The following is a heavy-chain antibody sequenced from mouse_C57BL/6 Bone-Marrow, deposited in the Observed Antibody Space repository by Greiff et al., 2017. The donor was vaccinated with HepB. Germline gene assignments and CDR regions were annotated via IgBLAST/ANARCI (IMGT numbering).Heavy chain of an antibody. Sequence: VQLQQSGPELVKPGASVKISCKASGYSFTGYYMNWVKQSPEKSLEWIGEFNPSTGGTTYNQKFKAKATLTVDKSSSTAYMQLKSLTSEDSAVYYCARPNWFAYWGQGTLVTVSA. J-gene: IGHJ3*01. CDR1: GYSFTGYY. CDR2: FNPSTGGT. CDR3: ARPNWFAY. V-gene: IGHV1-42*01.